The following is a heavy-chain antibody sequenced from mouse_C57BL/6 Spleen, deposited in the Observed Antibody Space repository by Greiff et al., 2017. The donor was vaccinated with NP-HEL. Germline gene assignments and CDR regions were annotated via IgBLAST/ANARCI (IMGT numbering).Heavy chain of an antibody. CDR1: GYTFTSYW. CDR3: ASITTVGRYFDV. D-gene: IGHD1-1*01. Sequence: QVQLQQPGAELVKPGASVKLSCKASGYTFTSYWMHWVKQRPGQGLEWIGMIHPNSGSTNYNEKFKSKATLTVDKSSSTAYMQLSSLTSEDSAVYYCASITTVGRYFDVWGTGTTVTVSS. V-gene: IGHV1-64*01. J-gene: IGHJ1*03. CDR2: IHPNSGST.